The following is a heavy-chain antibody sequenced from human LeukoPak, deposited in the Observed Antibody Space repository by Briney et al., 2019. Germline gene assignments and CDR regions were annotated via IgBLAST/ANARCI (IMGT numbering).Heavy chain of an antibody. CDR2: ISAYNGNT. CDR3: ARGGVCAYSSGWYCFDY. V-gene: IGHV1-18*04. D-gene: IGHD6-19*01. J-gene: IGHJ4*02. CDR1: GYTFTSYG. Sequence: GASVKVSGKASGYTFTSYGISWVRQAPGQGLEWMGWISAYNGNTNYAQKLQGRVTMTTDTSTSTAYMELRSLRSDDTAVYYCARGGVCAYSSGWYCFDYWGQGTLVTVSS.